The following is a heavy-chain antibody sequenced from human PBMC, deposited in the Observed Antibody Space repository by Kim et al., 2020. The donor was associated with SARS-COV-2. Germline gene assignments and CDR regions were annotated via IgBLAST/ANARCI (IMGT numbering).Heavy chain of an antibody. V-gene: IGHV3-23*01. D-gene: IGHD1-26*01. Sequence: GGSLRLSCAASGFTFSTSAMSWVRQAPGKGLEWVSIISGGSGTTDYADSVKGRFTISRDNSKNPLYLQMDSLRAEDTAIYYCAKLVGATPFDFWGQGTLVTVSS. CDR1: GFTFSTSA. CDR3: AKLVGATPFDF. J-gene: IGHJ4*02. CDR2: ISGGSGTT.